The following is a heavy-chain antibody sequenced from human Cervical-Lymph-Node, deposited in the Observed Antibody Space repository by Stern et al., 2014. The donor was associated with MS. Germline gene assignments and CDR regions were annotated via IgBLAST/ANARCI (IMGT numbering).Heavy chain of an antibody. D-gene: IGHD2-21*01. CDR1: GYTFTSYG. CDR2: ISGYNGNT. J-gene: IGHJ6*02. Sequence: VQLLESGAEVKKPGASVKVSCKASGYTFTSYGITWVRQAPGQGLEWIGWISGYNGNTKYAQKFQGRVTMNTDTSTSTAYMELGSLRSDDTAVYYCARDPYVMDVWGQGTTVTVSS. CDR3: ARDPYVMDV. V-gene: IGHV1-18*01.